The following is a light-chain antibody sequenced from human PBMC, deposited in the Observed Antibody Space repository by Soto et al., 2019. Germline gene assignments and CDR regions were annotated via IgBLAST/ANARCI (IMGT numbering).Light chain of an antibody. CDR2: GAS. CDR3: QQYDNSPPWT. J-gene: IGKJ1*01. CDR1: QSVSSTS. V-gene: IGKV3-20*01. Sequence: EIVLTRSPGTLSFSPGERATLSCRASQSVSSTSLAWYQQKPGQAPRLLIYGASNRATGIPDRFSGSGSGTDFTLTISRLEPEDFAVYYCQQYDNSPPWTFGQGTKVEIK.